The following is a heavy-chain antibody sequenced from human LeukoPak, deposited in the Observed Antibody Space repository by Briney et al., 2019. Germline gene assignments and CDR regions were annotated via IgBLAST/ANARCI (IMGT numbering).Heavy chain of an antibody. J-gene: IGHJ5*02. V-gene: IGHV4-31*03. D-gene: IGHD2-2*01. Sequence: PSQTLSLTCTVSGGSISSGGYYWSWIRQHPGKGLEWIGYIYYSGSTYYNPSLKSRVTISVDTSKNRFSLKLSSVTAADTAVYYCARGRRDIVVVPATNWFDPWGQGTLVTVSS. CDR1: GGSISSGGYY. CDR3: ARGRRDIVVVPATNWFDP. CDR2: IYYSGST.